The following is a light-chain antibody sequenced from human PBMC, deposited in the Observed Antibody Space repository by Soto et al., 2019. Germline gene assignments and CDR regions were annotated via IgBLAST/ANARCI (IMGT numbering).Light chain of an antibody. J-gene: IGKJ3*01. CDR2: LGS. CDR1: QSLLHSNGYNY. CDR3: MQAVQTPLT. Sequence: DIVMTQSPLSLPVTPGEPASISCRSSQSLLHSNGYNYLDWYLQKPGQSPQLLIYLGSNRASWVPDRFSGRGSGTAFTLKISRVEAEDVGVYYCMQAVQTPLTFGPGTKVDIK. V-gene: IGKV2-28*01.